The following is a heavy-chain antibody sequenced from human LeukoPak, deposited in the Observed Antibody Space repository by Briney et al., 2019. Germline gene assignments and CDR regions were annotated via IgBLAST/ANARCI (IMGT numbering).Heavy chain of an antibody. CDR3: AKSWNYYDSSGDDALDI. D-gene: IGHD3-22*01. CDR1: GFMFTTHG. Sequence: GGSLRLSCAASGFMFTTHGMSWVRQAPGKGLEWVSGISGVSGSGVSTYYADSVKGRFTISRDNSKNTLYLQMNSLRVEDTAVYYCAKSWNYYDSSGDDALDIWGQGTMVTVSS. J-gene: IGHJ3*02. CDR2: ISGVSGSGVST. V-gene: IGHV3-23*01.